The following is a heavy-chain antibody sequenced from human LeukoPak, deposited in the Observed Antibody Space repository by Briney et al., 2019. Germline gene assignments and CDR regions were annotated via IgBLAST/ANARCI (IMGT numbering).Heavy chain of an antibody. D-gene: IGHD3-22*01. CDR3: ARIGDSSGYYYYYYYMDV. CDR2: ISAYNGNT. J-gene: IGHJ6*03. CDR1: GYTFTSYG. Sequence: ASVKVSCKASGYTFTSYGISWVRQAPGQGLEWMGWISAYNGNTNYAQKLQGRVTMTTDTSTSTAYMELRSLRSDDTAVYYCARIGDSSGYYYYYYYMDVWGKGTTVTVSS. V-gene: IGHV1-18*01.